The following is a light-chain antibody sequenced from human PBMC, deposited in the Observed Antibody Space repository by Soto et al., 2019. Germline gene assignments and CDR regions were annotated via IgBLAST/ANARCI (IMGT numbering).Light chain of an antibody. CDR1: QAFTNT. V-gene: IGKV1-13*02. CDR3: QQYRTYPT. Sequence: AIQLTQTPSSLSASVGDSVTITCRASQAFTNTLAWYQQKPGKAPQLLIYDASSLEGGVPSRFSGSGSGTDFTLTSSGLQPEDFATYHCQQYRTYPTFGGGTRVEIK. CDR2: DAS. J-gene: IGKJ4*01.